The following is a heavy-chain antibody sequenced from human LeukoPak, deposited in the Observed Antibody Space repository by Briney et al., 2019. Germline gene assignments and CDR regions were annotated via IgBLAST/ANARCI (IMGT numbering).Heavy chain of an antibody. Sequence: GGSLRLSCAASGFTFTSYWMSWVRQAPGKGLEWVANIKQDGSEKYYVDSVKGRFTISRDNAKNSLYLQMNSLRAEDTAVYYCANPPTVTKIRFDSWGQGTLVTVSS. CDR3: ANPPTVTKIRFDS. CDR1: GFTFTSYW. CDR2: IKQDGSEK. J-gene: IGHJ5*01. D-gene: IGHD4-17*01. V-gene: IGHV3-7*03.